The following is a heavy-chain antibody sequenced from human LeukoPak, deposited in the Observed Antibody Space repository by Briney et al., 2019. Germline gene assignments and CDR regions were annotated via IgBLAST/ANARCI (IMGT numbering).Heavy chain of an antibody. J-gene: IGHJ4*02. CDR3: ARDTGGYSYGSVDY. CDR2: ISYDGSNK. Sequence: GGSPRLSCAASGFTFSSYAMHWVRQAPGKGLEWVAVISYDGSNKYYADSVKGRFTISRDNSKNTLYLQMNSLRAEDTAVYYCARDTGGYSYGSVDYWGQGTLVTVSS. D-gene: IGHD5-18*01. V-gene: IGHV3-30*04. CDR1: GFTFSSYA.